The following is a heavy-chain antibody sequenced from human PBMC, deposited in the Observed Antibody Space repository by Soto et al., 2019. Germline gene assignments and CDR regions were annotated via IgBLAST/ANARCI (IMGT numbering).Heavy chain of an antibody. V-gene: IGHV4-31*03. Sequence: TXSLTCTVSGGSISSGGYYWSWIRQHPGKGLEWIGYIYYSGSTYYNPSLKSRVTISVDTSKNQFSLKLSSVTAADTAVYYCARNVICSGGSCRLYYYDYGMDVWGQGTTVTVSS. CDR1: GGSISSGGYY. D-gene: IGHD2-15*01. CDR2: IYYSGST. J-gene: IGHJ6*02. CDR3: ARNVICSGGSCRLYYYDYGMDV.